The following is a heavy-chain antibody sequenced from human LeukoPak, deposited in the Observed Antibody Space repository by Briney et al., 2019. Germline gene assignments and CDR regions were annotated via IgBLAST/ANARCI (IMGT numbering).Heavy chain of an antibody. J-gene: IGHJ6*03. Sequence: SETLSLTCTVSGYSISSGYYWGWIRQPPGKGLEWIGEINHSGSTNYNPSLKSRVTISVDTSKNQFSLKLSSVTAADTAVYYCARVTTMVRGVITSPYYYYYYYMDVWSKGTTVTVSS. CDR2: INHSGST. CDR1: GYSISSGYY. V-gene: IGHV4-38-2*02. CDR3: ARVTTMVRGVITSPYYYYYYYMDV. D-gene: IGHD3-10*01.